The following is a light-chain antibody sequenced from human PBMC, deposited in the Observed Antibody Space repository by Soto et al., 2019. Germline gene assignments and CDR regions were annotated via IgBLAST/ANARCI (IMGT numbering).Light chain of an antibody. V-gene: IGKV4-1*01. J-gene: IGKJ2*01. Sequence: DIVMTQSPDSLAVSVGERATINCKSSQSVLYSSSNKNYLAWYQQKPGQPPKLLIYWASTRESGVPDRFSGSGSGTDFTLTISSLQAEDVAVYYCQQYYSTPPTFGQGTKLEIK. CDR1: QSVLYSSSNKNY. CDR2: WAS. CDR3: QQYYSTPPT.